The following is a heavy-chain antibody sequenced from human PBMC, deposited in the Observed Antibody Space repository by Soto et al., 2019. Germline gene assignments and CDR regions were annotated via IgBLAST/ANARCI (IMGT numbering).Heavy chain of an antibody. J-gene: IGHJ6*02. CDR3: ARDLSGYYYGMVV. CDR2: INHSGST. CDR1: GGSFSGYF. V-gene: IGHV4-34*01. Sequence: QVHLQQWGAGLLKPSETLSLTCAVYGGSFSGYFWNWVRQPPGKGLEWIGEINHSGSTKYNPSLKSRVTLSVDTSKNQFSLRVLSVTAADTAVYYCARDLSGYYYGMVVWGQGTTVTVS.